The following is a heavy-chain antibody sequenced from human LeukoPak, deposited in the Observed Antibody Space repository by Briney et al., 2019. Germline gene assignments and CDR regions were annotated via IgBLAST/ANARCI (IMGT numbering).Heavy chain of an antibody. CDR2: FDPEDGET. V-gene: IGHV1-24*01. CDR1: GYTLTELS. J-gene: IGHJ5*02. Sequence: ASVKVSCKVSGYTLTELSMHWVRQAPGKGLEWMGGFDPEDGETIYAQKFQGRVTMTEDTSTDTAYMELSSLRSEDTAVYYCATLDYCSRTSSYSSQINWCDPWGHCTLV. CDR3: ATLDYCSRTSSYSSQINWCDP. D-gene: IGHD2-2*01.